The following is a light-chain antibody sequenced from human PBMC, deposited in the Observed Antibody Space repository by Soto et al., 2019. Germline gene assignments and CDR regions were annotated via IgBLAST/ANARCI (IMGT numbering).Light chain of an antibody. CDR1: QSVTSN. Sequence: EIVLTQSPDTLAVSPGEVATLSCWASQSVTSNLAWYQQKRGQAPRLLIYAASTRATGVPARFSGSGSGTEFTLTISSLQSEDFAVYYCQQYNNWPPITFGQGTRLGI. CDR2: AAS. J-gene: IGKJ5*01. CDR3: QQYNNWPPIT. V-gene: IGKV3D-15*01.